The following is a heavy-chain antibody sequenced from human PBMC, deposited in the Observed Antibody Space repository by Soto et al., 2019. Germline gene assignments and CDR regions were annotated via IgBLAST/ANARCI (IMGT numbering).Heavy chain of an antibody. CDR3: ARDASSLDYYYYGMDV. CDR2: ISSSSSYI. D-gene: IGHD6-13*01. Sequence: GGSLRLSCAASGFTFSSYSMNWVRQAPGKGLEWVSSISSSSSYIYYADSVKGRFTISRDNAKNSLYLQMNSLRAEDTAVYYCARDASSLDYYYYGMDVWGQGTTVTV. CDR1: GFTFSSYS. J-gene: IGHJ6*02. V-gene: IGHV3-21*01.